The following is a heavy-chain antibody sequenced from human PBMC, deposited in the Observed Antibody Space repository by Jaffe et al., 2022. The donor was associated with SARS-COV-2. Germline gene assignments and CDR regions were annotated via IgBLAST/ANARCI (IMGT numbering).Heavy chain of an antibody. D-gene: IGHD1-26*01. CDR1: GFSFTTYW. Sequence: EVQLVQSGAEVKKPGESLKISCKDSGFSFTTYWIAWVRQMPGKGLEWMGIIYPGDSDTRYSPSFQGQVTISADKSITTAYLQWSSLKASDTAIYYCARLPSSSGRYWHHPFDNWGQGTMVTVSS. V-gene: IGHV5-51*01. CDR3: ARLPSSSGRYWHHPFDN. J-gene: IGHJ3*02. CDR2: IYPGDSDT.